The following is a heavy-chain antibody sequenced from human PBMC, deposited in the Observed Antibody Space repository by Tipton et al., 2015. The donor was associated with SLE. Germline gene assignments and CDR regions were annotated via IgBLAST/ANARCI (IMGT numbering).Heavy chain of an antibody. CDR1: GFTFSSYW. Sequence: SLRLSCAASGFTFSSYWMSWVRQAPGKGLEWVAVISYDGSNKYYADSVKGRFTISRDNAKNSLYLQMNSLRAEDTAVYYCARDLGIDYYYYGMDAWGQGTTVTVSS. J-gene: IGHJ6*02. V-gene: IGHV3-30*03. D-gene: IGHD7-27*01. CDR3: ARDLGIDYYYYGMDA. CDR2: ISYDGSNK.